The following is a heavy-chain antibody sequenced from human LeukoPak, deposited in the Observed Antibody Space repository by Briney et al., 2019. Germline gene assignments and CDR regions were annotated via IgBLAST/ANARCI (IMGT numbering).Heavy chain of an antibody. CDR1: GYTFTGYY. CDR2: INPNSGGT. J-gene: IGHJ4*02. V-gene: IGHV1-2*02. D-gene: IGHD5-18*01. CDR3: ASQWIQLWSSFDY. Sequence: ASVKVSCKASGYTFTGYYMHWVRQAPGQGLEWMGWINPNSGGTNYTQKFQGRVTMTRDTSISTAYMELSRLRSDDTAVYYCASQWIQLWSSFDYWGQGTLVTVSS.